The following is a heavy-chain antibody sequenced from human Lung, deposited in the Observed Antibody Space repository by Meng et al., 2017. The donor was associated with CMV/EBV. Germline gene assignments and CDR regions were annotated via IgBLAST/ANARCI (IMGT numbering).Heavy chain of an antibody. J-gene: IGHJ4*02. CDR2: IRHDGTNK. Sequence: GGSLRLSCAASGFRFDDYGMHWVRQTPGKGLEWVAFIRHDGTNKFYGASVKGRFTISRDNSKSTVYLQMNSLRPEETALYYCAKDLLLFGGPNAYFDQWGQGTLVTGSS. CDR3: AKDLLLFGGPNAYFDQ. D-gene: IGHD3-16*01. V-gene: IGHV3-30*02. CDR1: GFRFDDYG.